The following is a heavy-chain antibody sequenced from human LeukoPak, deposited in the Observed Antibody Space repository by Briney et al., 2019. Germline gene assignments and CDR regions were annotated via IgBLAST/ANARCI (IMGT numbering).Heavy chain of an antibody. J-gene: IGHJ4*02. CDR2: INHSGST. Sequence: SETLSLTCAVYGGSFSGYYWSWIRQPPGKGLEWIGEINHSGSTNYNPSLKSRVTISVDTSKNQFSLKLSSVTAADTAVYYCARDRSARYGSGSYSYWGQGTLVTVSS. D-gene: IGHD3-10*01. CDR1: GGSFSGYY. CDR3: ARDRSARYGSGSYSY. V-gene: IGHV4-34*01.